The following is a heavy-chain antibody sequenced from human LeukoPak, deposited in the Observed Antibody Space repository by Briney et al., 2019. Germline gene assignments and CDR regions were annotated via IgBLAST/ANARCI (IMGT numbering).Heavy chain of an antibody. J-gene: IGHJ4*02. D-gene: IGHD7-27*01. CDR1: GLNFRKSW. Sequence: GVSLRLSCAASGLNFRKSWMTWVRQAPGRGLEWVANIKDDGSEKYYVDSVKGRFTISRDNAKNSLYLQMNSLSAEDTAVYYCTNWGDTWGLDFWGQGILVSVSS. CDR2: IKDDGSEK. V-gene: IGHV3-7*01. CDR3: TNWGDTWGLDF.